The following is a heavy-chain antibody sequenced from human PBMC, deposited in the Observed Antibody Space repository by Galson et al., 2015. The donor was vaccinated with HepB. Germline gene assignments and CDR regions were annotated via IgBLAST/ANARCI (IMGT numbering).Heavy chain of an antibody. J-gene: IGHJ6*02. CDR1: GYTFTSYD. D-gene: IGHD2-8*01. Sequence: SVKVSCKASGYTFTSYDINWVRQATGQGLEWMGWMNPNSGNTGYAQKFQGRVTMTRNTSISTAYMELSSLRSEDTAVYYCASSGTNGVCYHCYYYGMDVWGQGTTVTVSS. CDR3: ASSGTNGVCYHCYYYGMDV. V-gene: IGHV1-8*01. CDR2: MNPNSGNT.